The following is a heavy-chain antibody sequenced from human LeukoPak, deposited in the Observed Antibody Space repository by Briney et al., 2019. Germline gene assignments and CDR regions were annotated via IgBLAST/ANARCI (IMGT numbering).Heavy chain of an antibody. CDR2: INHSGST. Sequence: KPSETLSLTCAVHGGSFSGYYWSWIRQPPGKGLEWIGEINHSGSTNYNPSLKSRVTISVDTSKNQFSLKLSSVTAADTAVYYCARWYREERHYYFDYWGQGTLVTVSS. V-gene: IGHV4-34*01. CDR3: ARWYREERHYYFDY. CDR1: GGSFSGYY. J-gene: IGHJ4*02. D-gene: IGHD3-10*01.